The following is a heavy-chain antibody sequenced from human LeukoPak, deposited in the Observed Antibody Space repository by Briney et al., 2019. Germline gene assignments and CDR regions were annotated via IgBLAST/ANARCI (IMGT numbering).Heavy chain of an antibody. V-gene: IGHV3-48*03. CDR3: ARISVIYYYVMDV. CDR2: IDSSGSTI. CDR1: GFTLSSFE. J-gene: IGHJ6*02. Sequence: GGSLRLSCAASGFTLSSFEMNWVRQAPGRGLECILHIDSSGSTIYYADSVKGRFTISRDTAKNSLYLQMNSLRVEDTAVYHCARISVIYYYVMDVWGQGTTVTVSS.